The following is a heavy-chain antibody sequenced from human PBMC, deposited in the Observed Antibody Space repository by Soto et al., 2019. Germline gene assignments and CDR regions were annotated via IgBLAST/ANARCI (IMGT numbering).Heavy chain of an antibody. J-gene: IGHJ6*02. CDR1: GGSISRYY. CDR3: AREYYDFWSVTFSYYGMDV. V-gene: IGHV4-59*01. CDR2: IYSSGTT. Sequence: QVQLQESDPGLVKPSETLSLTCSVSGGSISRYYWTWIRQPPGRGLEWVGNIYSSGTTNYNPSLKSRVTISIDTSKNQVSLKLNAVTAADTAVYFCAREYYDFWSVTFSYYGMDVWGQGTTVTVSS. D-gene: IGHD3-3*01.